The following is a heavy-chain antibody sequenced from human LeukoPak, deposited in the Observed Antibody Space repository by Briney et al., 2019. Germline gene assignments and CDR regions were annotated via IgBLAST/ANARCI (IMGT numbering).Heavy chain of an antibody. D-gene: IGHD5-12*01. CDR1: GFTSTNYV. CDR2: LIGSSGST. V-gene: IGHV3-23*01. J-gene: IGHJ4*02. CDR3: AKGAYDYIEIGYFDS. Sequence: GGSLRLSCAASGFTSTNYVMNWVAQAPGKGLEWVSVLIGSSGSTDYADSVKGRFTIPRDTSKNTLFLQMNSLRAEDTAIYYCAKGAYDYIEIGYFDSWGQGTLVTVSS.